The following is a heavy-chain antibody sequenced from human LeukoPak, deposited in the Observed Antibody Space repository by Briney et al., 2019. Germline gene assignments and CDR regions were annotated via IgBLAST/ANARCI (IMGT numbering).Heavy chain of an antibody. V-gene: IGHV4-59*01. Sequence: PSETLSLTCTVSGGSLSSYCWRWIRQPPGKGLEWVGYIYYSGSTNYNPSLRSRVAISVDTSKHQFSLKLSSVTAADTAVYYCARDSSSWPYYYYGTDVWGQGTTVTVSS. D-gene: IGHD6-13*01. CDR1: GGSLSSYC. CDR3: ARDSSSWPYYYYGTDV. CDR2: IYYSGST. J-gene: IGHJ6*02.